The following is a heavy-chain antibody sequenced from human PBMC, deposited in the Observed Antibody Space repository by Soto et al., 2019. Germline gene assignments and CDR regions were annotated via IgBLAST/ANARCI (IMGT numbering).Heavy chain of an antibody. J-gene: IGHJ6*03. V-gene: IGHV1-3*01. Sequence: ASVKVSCKASGYTFTSYAMHWVRQAPGQRLEWMGWINAGNGNTKYSQKFQGRVTITRDTSASTAYMELSSLRSEDTAVYYCARVGSGYCSGGSCYRKYYYYYMDVWGKGTTVTVSS. D-gene: IGHD2-15*01. CDR3: ARVGSGYCSGGSCYRKYYYYYMDV. CDR1: GYTFTSYA. CDR2: INAGNGNT.